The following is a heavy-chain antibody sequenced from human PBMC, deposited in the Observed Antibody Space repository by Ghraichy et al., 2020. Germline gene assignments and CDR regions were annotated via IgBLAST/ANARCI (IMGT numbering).Heavy chain of an antibody. D-gene: IGHD2/OR15-2a*01. J-gene: IGHJ4*02. CDR3: VRDKNWAFDF. CDR1: GFTFSDYS. Sequence: GGSLRLSCVASGFTFSDYSLNWVRQAPGKGLEWVSYIGGSTRPIFYADSVQGRFTFSRDNAKNSVYLQMNSLRDEDTAVYYCVRDKNWAFDFWGQGILVTVAS. CDR2: IGGSTRPI. V-gene: IGHV3-48*02.